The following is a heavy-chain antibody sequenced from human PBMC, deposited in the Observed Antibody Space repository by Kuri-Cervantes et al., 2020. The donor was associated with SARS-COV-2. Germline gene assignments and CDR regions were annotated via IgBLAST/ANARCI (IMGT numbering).Heavy chain of an antibody. D-gene: IGHD3-9*01. CDR3: ARDPTAGRLRYFDWFSSGPSNYYGMDV. Sequence: GESLKISCAASGFTFSSYSMNWVRQAPGKGLEWVSSISSSSSYIYYADSVKGRFTISRDNAKNSLYLQMNSLSAEDAAVYYCARDPTAGRLRYFDWFSSGPSNYYGMDVWGQGTTVTVSS. J-gene: IGHJ6*02. CDR1: GFTFSSYS. CDR2: ISSSSSYI. V-gene: IGHV3-21*01.